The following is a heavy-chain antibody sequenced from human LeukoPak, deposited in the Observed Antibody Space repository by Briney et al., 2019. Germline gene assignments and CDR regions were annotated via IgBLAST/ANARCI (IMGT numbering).Heavy chain of an antibody. Sequence: GASVKVSCKASGYTFTSYGISWVRQAPGQGLEWMGWISAYNGNTNYAQKLQGRVTMTTDTSTSTAYMELRGLRSDDTAVYYCARPSFHCSSTSCYTGYGMDVWGQGTTVTVSS. CDR2: ISAYNGNT. CDR1: GYTFTSYG. V-gene: IGHV1-18*01. J-gene: IGHJ6*02. D-gene: IGHD2-2*02. CDR3: ARPSFHCSSTSCYTGYGMDV.